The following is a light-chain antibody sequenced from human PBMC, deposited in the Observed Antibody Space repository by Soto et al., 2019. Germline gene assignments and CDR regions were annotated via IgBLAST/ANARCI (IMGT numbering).Light chain of an antibody. Sequence: EIVLTQSPGTLSLSRGEIATLSWWASQSVTSSYLAWYQQKPGQAPRLLMYGASSRGTGVPDRFSGGGSGTDFTLTISRLEPEDFAVYYCLQYDTSPLTFGGGTKV. V-gene: IGKV3-20*01. J-gene: IGKJ4*01. CDR3: LQYDTSPLT. CDR1: QSVTSSY. CDR2: GAS.